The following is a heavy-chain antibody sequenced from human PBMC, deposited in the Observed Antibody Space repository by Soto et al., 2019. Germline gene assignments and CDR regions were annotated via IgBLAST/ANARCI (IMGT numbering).Heavy chain of an antibody. CDR3: ARDLYYYGSGSQAHYYGMDV. Sequence: QVQLVQSGAEVKKPGSSVKVSCKASGGTFSSYAISWVRQAPGQGLEWMGGIIPIFGTANYAQKFQGRVTITADESTSTAYMELSSLRSEDTAVYYCARDLYYYGSGSQAHYYGMDVWGQGTTVTVSS. CDR2: IIPIFGTA. V-gene: IGHV1-69*01. D-gene: IGHD3-10*01. J-gene: IGHJ6*02. CDR1: GGTFSSYA.